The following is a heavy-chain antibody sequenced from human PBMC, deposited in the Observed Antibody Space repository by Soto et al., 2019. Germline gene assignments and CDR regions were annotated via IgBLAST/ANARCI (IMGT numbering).Heavy chain of an antibody. Sequence: QVQLVQSGAEVRKPGASVKLSCKASGYTFTSYYIHWVRQAPGQGLEYMGIIVPASGSTTFAQKFMGIVTMTRATSTSTVYMELSSLRSEDAAVYYCLREYPRTYNFDYWGQGTLVTVSS. CDR2: IVPASGST. V-gene: IGHV1-46*01. CDR1: GYTFTSYY. CDR3: LREYPRTYNFDY. D-gene: IGHD1-1*01. J-gene: IGHJ4*02.